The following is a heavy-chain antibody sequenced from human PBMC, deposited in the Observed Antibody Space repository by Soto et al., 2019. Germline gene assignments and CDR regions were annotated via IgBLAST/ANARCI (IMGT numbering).Heavy chain of an antibody. Sequence: ASVKVSCKTSGGTFSSYAISWVRQAPGQGLEWMGGIIPIFGTANYAQKFQGRVTITADKSTSTAYMELSSLRSEDTAVYYCASKAPTMIVPPGVRYYFDYWGQGTLVTVSS. CDR3: ASKAPTMIVPPGVRYYFDY. D-gene: IGHD3-22*01. CDR1: GGTFSSYA. J-gene: IGHJ4*02. V-gene: IGHV1-69*06. CDR2: IIPIFGTA.